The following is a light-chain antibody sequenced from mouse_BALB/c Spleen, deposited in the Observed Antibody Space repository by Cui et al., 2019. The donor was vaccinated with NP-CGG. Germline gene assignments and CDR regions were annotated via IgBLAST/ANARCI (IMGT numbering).Light chain of an antibody. CDR1: TGAVTTSNY. V-gene: IGLV1*01. CDR2: GTN. Sequence: AVGTQESALTTLPGETVTLTCRSSTGAVTTSNYANWVQEKPDHLFTGLIGGTNNRAPGVPARFSGSLIGDKAALTITGAQTEDEAIYFCALWYSNHWVFGGGTKLTVL. J-gene: IGLJ1*01. CDR3: ALWYSNHWV.